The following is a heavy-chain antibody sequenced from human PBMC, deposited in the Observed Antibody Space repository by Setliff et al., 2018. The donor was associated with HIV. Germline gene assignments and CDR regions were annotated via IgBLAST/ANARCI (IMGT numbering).Heavy chain of an antibody. Sequence: ASVKVSCKASGYIFTSYYMHWLRQVPGQGLEWMGIVDPSGGSTHYAQKFEGRVTMTRDTSASTFHMELSSLTSEDRAIYYCARDGRAVTSLMVVVSLKNGMDVWGQGTTVTVSS. J-gene: IGHJ6*02. CDR1: GYIFTSYY. CDR2: VDPSGGST. D-gene: IGHD3-22*01. CDR3: ARDGRAVTSLMVVVSLKNGMDV. V-gene: IGHV1-46*01.